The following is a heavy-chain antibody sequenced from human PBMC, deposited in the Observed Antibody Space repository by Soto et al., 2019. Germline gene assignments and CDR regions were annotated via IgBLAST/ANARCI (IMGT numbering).Heavy chain of an antibody. CDR2: ISGSGGST. D-gene: IGHD6-13*01. CDR3: ARRGPGTYFDD. V-gene: IGHV3-23*01. J-gene: IGHJ4*02. CDR1: GFTFSSYA. Sequence: EVQLLESGGGLVQPGGSLRLSCAASGFTFSSYAMNWVRQAPGKGLEWVSVISGSGGSTYYADSVKGRFTISRDNSKNTLYLQMNSLGAEDTAVDYCARRGPGTYFDDWGQGTLVTVSS.